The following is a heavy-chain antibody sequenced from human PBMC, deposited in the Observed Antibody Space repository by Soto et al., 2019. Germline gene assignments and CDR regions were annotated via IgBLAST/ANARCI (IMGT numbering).Heavy chain of an antibody. D-gene: IGHD2-2*01. CDR2: VYYSGSS. V-gene: IGHV4-31*03. CDR1: GDSISGGASF. Sequence: TSETLSLTCTVSGDSISGGASFWSWIRQPPGKGLEWIANVYYSGSSYYNPSLKSRLTISVDTTKKQFSLQLKSMTAADTAVYYCAKLSCTSSTCYFPGWFDPWGQGTLVTVSS. CDR3: AKLSCTSSTCYFPGWFDP. J-gene: IGHJ5*02.